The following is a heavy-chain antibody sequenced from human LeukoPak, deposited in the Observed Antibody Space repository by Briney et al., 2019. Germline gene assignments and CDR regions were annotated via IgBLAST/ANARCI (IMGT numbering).Heavy chain of an antibody. D-gene: IGHD2-15*01. CDR2: IWYDRSNK. Sequence: GRSLRLSCAASGFTFSSYGMHWVRQAPGKGLEWVAVIWYDRSNKYYADSVKGRFTISRDNSKNTLYLQMNSLRAEDTAVYYCAKSGYCSGGSCYTDYNWFDPWGQGTLVTVSS. CDR1: GFTFSSYG. J-gene: IGHJ5*02. V-gene: IGHV3-33*06. CDR3: AKSGYCSGGSCYTDYNWFDP.